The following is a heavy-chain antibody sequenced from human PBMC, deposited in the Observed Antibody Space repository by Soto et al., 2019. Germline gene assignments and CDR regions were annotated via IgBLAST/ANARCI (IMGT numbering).Heavy chain of an antibody. CDR2: IYYSGRA. CDR1: GGSINSDY. J-gene: IGHJ2*01. CDR3: ARWVDRFDWYFDL. D-gene: IGHD3-10*01. Sequence: QVQLQESGPGLVKPSETLSLTCTVSGGSINSDYWSWIRQPPGKGLEWIGYIYYSGRANHNPSLKSRVTMSVDTSKNQFSLKLSSVTAADTAVYWCARWVDRFDWYFDLWGRGTLVTVSS. V-gene: IGHV4-59*08.